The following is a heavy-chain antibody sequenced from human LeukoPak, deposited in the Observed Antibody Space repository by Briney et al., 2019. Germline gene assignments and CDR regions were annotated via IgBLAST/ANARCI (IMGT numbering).Heavy chain of an antibody. D-gene: IGHD2-15*01. CDR3: ARAGYCSGGSCSPNWFDP. CDR2: IYYSGST. CDR1: GGSISSYY. J-gene: IGHJ5*02. V-gene: IGHV4-59*01. Sequence: SETLSLTCTVSGGSISSYYWSWIRQPPGKGLEWIGYIYYSGSTNYNPSLKSRVTISVDTSKNQFSLKLSSVTAADTAMYYCARAGYCSGGSCSPNWFDPWGQGTLVTVSS.